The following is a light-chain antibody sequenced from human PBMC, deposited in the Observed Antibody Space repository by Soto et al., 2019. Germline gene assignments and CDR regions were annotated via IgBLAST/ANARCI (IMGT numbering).Light chain of an antibody. V-gene: IGKV3-11*01. CDR1: QSVSSY. J-gene: IGKJ5*01. CDR3: QQRSNWPPIT. Sequence: EIVLTQSPATLSLSPGERATLSCGASQSVSSYLAWYQQKPGQAPRLLIYDASNRATGIPDRFSGSGSGTDFTLTISSLEPEDFAVYYCQQRSNWPPITFGQGTRLEIK. CDR2: DAS.